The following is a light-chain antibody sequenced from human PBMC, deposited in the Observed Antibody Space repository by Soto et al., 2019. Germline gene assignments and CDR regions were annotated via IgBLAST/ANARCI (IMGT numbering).Light chain of an antibody. CDR1: QSVLYNSNNQHY. CDR3: QQYYNTPGYT. V-gene: IGKV4-1*01. CDR2: WAS. J-gene: IGKJ2*01. Sequence: DIVMTQSPDSLAVSLGERATINCKSSQSVLYNSNNQHYLAWYQQKPGQPPKLLIYWASTRESGVPDRFTGRGSGTDFTLTISSLQAEDVAVYYCQQYYNTPGYTFGQGTKLEIK.